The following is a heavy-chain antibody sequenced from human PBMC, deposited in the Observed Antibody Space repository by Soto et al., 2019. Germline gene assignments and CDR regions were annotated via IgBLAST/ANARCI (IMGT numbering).Heavy chain of an antibody. Sequence: GGSLRLSCAASGFTFSSYWMDWVRQAPGKGLVWVSRINSDGSSTSYADSVKGRFTISRDNANNTLYLPMNSLRAEGTAVYYCASDKDIVATNSFDPWGQGTLVTVSS. CDR1: GFTFSSYW. J-gene: IGHJ5*02. D-gene: IGHD5-12*01. CDR3: ASDKDIVATNSFDP. CDR2: INSDGSST. V-gene: IGHV3-74*01.